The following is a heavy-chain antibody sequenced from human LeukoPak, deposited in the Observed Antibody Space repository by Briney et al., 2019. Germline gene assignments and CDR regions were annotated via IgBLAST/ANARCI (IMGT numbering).Heavy chain of an antibody. Sequence: PSETLSLTCTVSGGSISSGSYYWSWIRQPAGKGLEWIGRIHTSGSTNYEPSLKSRVTISVDTSKNQFSLKLSSVTAADTAVYYCARGRGGNPHYYYYMDVWGKGTTVTVSS. D-gene: IGHD4-23*01. CDR2: IHTSGST. CDR3: ARGRGGNPHYYYYMDV. J-gene: IGHJ6*03. CDR1: GGSISSGSYY. V-gene: IGHV4-61*02.